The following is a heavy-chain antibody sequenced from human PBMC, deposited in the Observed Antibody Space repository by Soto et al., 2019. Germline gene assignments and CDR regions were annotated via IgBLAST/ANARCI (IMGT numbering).Heavy chain of an antibody. CDR1: GGSFSGYY. V-gene: IGHV4-34*01. CDR3: AGKTLRTIFGVVIINYFDY. Sequence: SETLSLTCAVYGGSFSGYYWSWIRQPPGKGLEWIGEINHSGSTNYNPPLKSRVTISVDTSKNQFSLKLSSVTAADTAVYYCAGKTLRTIFGVVIINYFDYWGQGTLVTVSS. D-gene: IGHD3-3*01. J-gene: IGHJ4*02. CDR2: INHSGST.